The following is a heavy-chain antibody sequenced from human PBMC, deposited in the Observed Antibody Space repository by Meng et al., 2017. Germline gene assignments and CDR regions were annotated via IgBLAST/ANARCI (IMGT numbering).Heavy chain of an antibody. V-gene: IGHV1-24*01. CDR2: FDPEDGET. CDR1: GYTLTELS. CDR3: ATAASYGDYDPWGY. D-gene: IGHD4-17*01. Sequence: ASVKVSCKVSGYTLTELSMHWVRQAPGKGLEWMGGFDPEDGETIYAQKFQGRVTMTEDTSTDTAYMELSSLRSEDTAVYYCATAASYGDYDPWGYWGQETLVTVSS. J-gene: IGHJ4*02.